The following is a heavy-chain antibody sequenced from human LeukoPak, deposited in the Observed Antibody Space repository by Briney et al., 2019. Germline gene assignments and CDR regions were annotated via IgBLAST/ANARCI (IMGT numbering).Heavy chain of an antibody. V-gene: IGHV3-23*01. Sequence: GGSLRLSCAASGFTFSGSAMSWVRQAPGKGLEWVSAISTSGGTTYYADSVKGRFTISRDNSKNTLYLQMNSLRAKDTAVYYCAQQLGYCSRGSYYFTYWGQGTLVTVSS. D-gene: IGHD2-15*01. CDR3: AQQLGYCSRGSYYFTY. CDR2: ISTSGGTT. CDR1: GFTFSGSA. J-gene: IGHJ4*02.